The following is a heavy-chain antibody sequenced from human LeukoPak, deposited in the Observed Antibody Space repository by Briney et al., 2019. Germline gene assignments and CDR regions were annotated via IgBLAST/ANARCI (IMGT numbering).Heavy chain of an antibody. CDR3: AYSNYPGALGSFDY. D-gene: IGHD4-11*01. Sequence: PGGSLRLSCAASGFTFSDYYMSWIRQAPGKGLEWVSYISSSGSTIYYADSVKGRFTISRDNAKYSLYLQMNSLRAEDTAVYYCAYSNYPGALGSFDYWGQGTLVTVSS. CDR1: GFTFSDYY. J-gene: IGHJ4*02. CDR2: ISSSGSTI. V-gene: IGHV3-11*01.